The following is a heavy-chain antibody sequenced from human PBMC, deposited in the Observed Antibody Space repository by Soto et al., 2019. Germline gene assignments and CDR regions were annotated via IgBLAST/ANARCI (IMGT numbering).Heavy chain of an antibody. CDR1: GYNFIAQN. Sequence: QVHLVQSGAEVKKPGASVKVSCMASGYNFIAQNIHWVRQAPGLGLEWMGKMNPNSGGSDYAQEVQGGVTVTRDTSIATVYMELTSLKSDDTAVYYCARERHLHSPSDAFDLWGQGTMVIVSS. J-gene: IGHJ3*01. D-gene: IGHD2-15*01. V-gene: IGHV1-2*02. CDR2: MNPNSGGS. CDR3: ARERHLHSPSDAFDL.